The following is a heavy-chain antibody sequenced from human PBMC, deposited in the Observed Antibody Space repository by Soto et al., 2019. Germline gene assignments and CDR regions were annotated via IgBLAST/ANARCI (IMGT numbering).Heavy chain of an antibody. CDR2: IWYDGSNK. D-gene: IGHD5-18*01. CDR1: GFTFSSYG. J-gene: IGHJ6*02. V-gene: IGHV3-33*06. Sequence: PGGSLRLSCAASGFTFSSYGMHWVRQAPGKGLEWVAVIWYDGSNKYYADSVKGRFTISRDSSKNTLYLQMNSLRVEDTAVYYFAKDREYSYGYGDYYYYGMDVWGQGTTVTVSS. CDR3: AKDREYSYGYGDYYYYGMDV.